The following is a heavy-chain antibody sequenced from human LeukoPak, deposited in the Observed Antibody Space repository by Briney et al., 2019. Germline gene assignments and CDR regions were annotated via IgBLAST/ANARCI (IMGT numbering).Heavy chain of an antibody. CDR2: ISYDGSNK. D-gene: IGHD3/OR15-3a*01. J-gene: IGHJ4*02. CDR3: ARDSGFSGTQRGEY. CDR1: GFTFSSYA. Sequence: GRSLRLSCAASGFTFSSYAMHWVRQAPGKGLEWVAVISYDGSNKYYADSVKGRFTISRDNSKNTLYLQMNSLRAEDTAVYYCARDSGFSGTQRGEYWGQGTLVTVSS. V-gene: IGHV3-30*04.